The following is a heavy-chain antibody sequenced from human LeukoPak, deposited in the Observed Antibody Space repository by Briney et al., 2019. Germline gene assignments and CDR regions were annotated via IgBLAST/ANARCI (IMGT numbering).Heavy chain of an antibody. CDR1: GYTYSNYD. CDR3: ARDRGYSSSWYLFDY. V-gene: IGHV1-46*01. D-gene: IGHD6-13*01. CDR2: INPSGGST. Sequence: GSVKVSCKTSGYTYSNYDIYGVGQAPGQGLEWMGIINPSGGSTSYAQKFQGRVTMTRDMSTSTVYMELSSLRSEDTAVYYCARDRGYSSSWYLFDYWGQGTLVTVSS. J-gene: IGHJ4*02.